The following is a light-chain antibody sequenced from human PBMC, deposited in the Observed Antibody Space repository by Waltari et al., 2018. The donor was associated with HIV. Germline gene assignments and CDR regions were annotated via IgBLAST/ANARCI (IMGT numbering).Light chain of an antibody. J-gene: IGLJ1*01. CDR3: AAWDDILNAYV. CDR2: YDD. V-gene: IGLV1-36*01. Sequence: QSVLTQPPSLSESPRQRVTISCSGSSSNIGRNAVNWYQQLPGKAPKLLIYYDDMLPSGVSDRFSGSKSGSSASLAISGLQSEDEADYYCAAWDDILNAYVFGSGTKVTVL. CDR1: SSNIGRNA.